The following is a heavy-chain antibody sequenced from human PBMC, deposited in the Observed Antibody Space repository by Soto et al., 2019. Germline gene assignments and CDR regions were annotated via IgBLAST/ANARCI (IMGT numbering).Heavy chain of an antibody. Sequence: GGSLRLSCAASGFTFISYGMHWVRQAPGKGLEWVAVISYDGSNKYYADSVKGRFTISRDNSKNTLYLQMNSLRAEDTAVYYCAKDYRQLRYYFDYWGQGTLVTVSS. D-gene: IGHD3-16*02. CDR2: ISYDGSNK. V-gene: IGHV3-30*18. CDR3: AKDYRQLRYYFDY. J-gene: IGHJ4*02. CDR1: GFTFISYG.